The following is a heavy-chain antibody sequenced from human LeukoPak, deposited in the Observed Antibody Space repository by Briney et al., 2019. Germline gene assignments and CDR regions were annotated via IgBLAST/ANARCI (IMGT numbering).Heavy chain of an antibody. D-gene: IGHD6-19*01. V-gene: IGHV1-18*01. J-gene: IGHJ4*02. CDR3: AREPSGRAVAGS. Sequence: ASVKVSCKASGGTFSSYAISWVRQAPGQGLEWMGWISAYNGNTNYAQKLQGRVTMTTDTSTSTAYMELRSLRSDDTAVYYCAREPSGRAVAGSWGQGTLVTVSS. CDR1: GGTFSSYA. CDR2: ISAYNGNT.